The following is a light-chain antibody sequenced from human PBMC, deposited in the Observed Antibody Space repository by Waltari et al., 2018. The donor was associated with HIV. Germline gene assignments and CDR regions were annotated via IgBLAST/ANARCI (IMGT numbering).Light chain of an antibody. V-gene: IGLV2-14*03. CDR2: AGS. J-gene: IGLJ1*01. CDR1: SSDVGGYNS. CDR3: SSYTSTSTVYV. Sequence: QSALTQPASVSGSPGQSITISCTGTSSDVGGYNSVSCYQLHPGKAPKLMIYAGSNRPSGVSNRFSGSKSDNTASLTISGLQAEDEADYYCSSYTSTSTVYVFGTGTEVTVL.